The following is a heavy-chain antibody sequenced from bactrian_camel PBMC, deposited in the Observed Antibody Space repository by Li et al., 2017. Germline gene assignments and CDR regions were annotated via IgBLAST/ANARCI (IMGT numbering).Heavy chain of an antibody. J-gene: IGHJ4*01. D-gene: IGHD6*01. CDR2: IGTTGST. V-gene: IGHV3S56*01. CDR3: ATHSRRNFYKCDSWRQRGLDH. Sequence: HVQLVESGGGPVQAGGSLRLSCTASGFTFDASEMGWYRQAPGNGCELVSSIGTTGSTYYAPSVKGRFTVSQDTAENMVYLQMNNLKPEDTGTYVCATHSRRNFYKCDSWRQRGLDHWGQGTQVTVS. CDR1: GFTFDASE.